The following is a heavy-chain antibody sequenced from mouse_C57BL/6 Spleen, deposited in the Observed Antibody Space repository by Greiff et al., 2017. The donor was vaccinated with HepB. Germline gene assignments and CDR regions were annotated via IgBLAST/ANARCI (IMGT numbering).Heavy chain of an antibody. Sequence: EVMLVESGGGLVQSGRSLRLSCATSGFTFSDFYMEWVRQAPGKGLEWIAASRNKANDYTTEYSVSVKGRFIVSRDTSQSILYLQMNALRAEDTASYYCARDDAMDYWGQGTSVTVSS. CDR2: SRNKANDYTT. J-gene: IGHJ4*01. CDR1: GFTFSDFY. V-gene: IGHV7-1*01. CDR3: ARDDAMDY.